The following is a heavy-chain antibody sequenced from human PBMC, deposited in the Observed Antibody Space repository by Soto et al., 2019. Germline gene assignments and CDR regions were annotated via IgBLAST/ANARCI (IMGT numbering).Heavy chain of an antibody. Sequence: SETLSLTCSVSGGSISSIDYFWSWIRQPPGKGLEWIGFIYHTGTTYYNPSLRSRVTISIDTSKSQFSMKLNSVTVADTAVYYCARVMAAMQNWLDPWGQGTLDTVSS. CDR1: GGSISSIDYF. CDR3: ARVMAAMQNWLDP. CDR2: IYHTGTT. D-gene: IGHD2-2*01. V-gene: IGHV4-30-4*01. J-gene: IGHJ5*02.